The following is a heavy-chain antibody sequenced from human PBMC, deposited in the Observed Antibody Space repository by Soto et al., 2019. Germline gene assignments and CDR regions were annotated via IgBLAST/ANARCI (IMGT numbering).Heavy chain of an antibody. Sequence: PGGSLRLSCAASGFTFDDYTMHWVRQAPGKGLEWVSLISWDGGSTYYADSVKGRFTISRDNSKNSLYLQMNSLRTEDTALYYCAKGIWSTTVTPLDYWGQGTLVTVSS. J-gene: IGHJ4*02. D-gene: IGHD4-17*01. CDR1: GFTFDDYT. CDR3: AKGIWSTTVTPLDY. CDR2: ISWDGGST. V-gene: IGHV3-43*01.